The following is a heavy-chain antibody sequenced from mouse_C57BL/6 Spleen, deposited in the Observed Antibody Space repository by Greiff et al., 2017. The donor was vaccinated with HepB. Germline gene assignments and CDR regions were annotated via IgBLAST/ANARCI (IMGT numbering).Heavy chain of an antibody. D-gene: IGHD1-1*01. J-gene: IGHJ2*01. CDR3: ARGALLLRFDY. CDR1: GFTFSDYG. V-gene: IGHV5-17*01. Sequence: VQLKESGGGLVKPGGSLKLSCAASGFTFSDYGMHWVRQAPEKGLEWVAYISSGSSTIYYADTVKGRFTISRDNAKNTLFLQMTSLRSEDTAMYYCARGALLLRFDYWGQGTTLTVSS. CDR2: ISSGSSTI.